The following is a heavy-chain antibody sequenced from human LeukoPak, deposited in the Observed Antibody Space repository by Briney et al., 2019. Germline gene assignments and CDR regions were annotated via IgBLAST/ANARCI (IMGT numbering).Heavy chain of an antibody. Sequence: PGGSLRLSCAASGFTFTTYAMNWVRQAPGKGLEWVSGITANSGSTYYADSVQGRFAVSRDNSKNTVYLRMRGLRADDTAVYYCATGLNSGGAFDIWGQGTMVTVSS. CDR2: ITANSGST. CDR1: GFTFTTYA. D-gene: IGHD1-26*01. J-gene: IGHJ3*02. CDR3: ATGLNSGGAFDI. V-gene: IGHV3-23*01.